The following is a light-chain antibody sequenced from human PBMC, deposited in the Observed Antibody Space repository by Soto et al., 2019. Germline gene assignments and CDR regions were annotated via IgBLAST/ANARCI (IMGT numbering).Light chain of an antibody. J-gene: IGKJ1*01. CDR3: QQYGKPPWT. V-gene: IGKV3-20*01. CDR1: QSGSSSF. Sequence: EIVLTQSPGTLSLSPGERATLSCRASQSGSSSFLAWYQQKPGQAPRLLIYGASSRAAGIPDRFSGSGYGTDFALTISRLEPEDFAVYYCQQYGKPPWTFGQGTKVEIK. CDR2: GAS.